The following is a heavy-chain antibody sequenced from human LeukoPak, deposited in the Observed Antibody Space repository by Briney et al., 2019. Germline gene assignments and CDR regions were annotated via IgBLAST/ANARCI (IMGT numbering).Heavy chain of an antibody. V-gene: IGHV3-64D*06. J-gene: IGHJ4*02. CDR3: VKDDEYSSSWYGSFDY. Sequence: QPGGSLRLSCSAPGFTFSSYAMHWVRQAPRKGLEYVSAISSNGGSTYYADSVKGRFTISRDNSKNTLYLQMSSLRAEDTAVYYCVKDDEYSSSWYGSFDYWGQGTLVTVSS. CDR1: GFTFSSYA. D-gene: IGHD6-13*01. CDR2: ISSNGGST.